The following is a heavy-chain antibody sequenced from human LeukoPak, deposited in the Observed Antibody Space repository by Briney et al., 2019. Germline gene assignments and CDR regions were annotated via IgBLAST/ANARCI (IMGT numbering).Heavy chain of an antibody. CDR1: GFTFSSYL. J-gene: IGHJ6*02. CDR3: AKAPDGYYYYYGMDV. Sequence: GGSLRLSCAASGFTFSSYLMHWVRQAPGKGLVWVSHINSDESSTSYADSVKGRFTISRDNSKNTLYLQMNSLRAEDTAVYYCAKAPDGYYYYYGMDVWGQGTTVTVSS. D-gene: IGHD5-24*01. V-gene: IGHV3-74*01. CDR2: INSDESST.